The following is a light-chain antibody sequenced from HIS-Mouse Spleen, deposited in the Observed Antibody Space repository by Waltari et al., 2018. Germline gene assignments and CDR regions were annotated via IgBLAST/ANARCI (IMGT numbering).Light chain of an antibody. CDR2: DVS. CDR3: CSYAGSYTYV. V-gene: IGLV2-11*01. J-gene: IGLJ1*01. Sequence: QSALTQPRSVSGSPGQSVTISCTGTSSDVGGYNYASWYQKHPGKAPKPMVYDVSKRPSGVPDRFSGSKSGNTASLTISGLQAEDEADYYCCSYAGSYTYVFGTGTKVTVL. CDR1: SSDVGGYNY.